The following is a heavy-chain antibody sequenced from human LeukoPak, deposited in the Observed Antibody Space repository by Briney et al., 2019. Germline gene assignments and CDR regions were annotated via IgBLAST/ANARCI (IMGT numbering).Heavy chain of an antibody. CDR2: IYHSGST. V-gene: IGHV4-30-2*01. CDR3: DYTAIQRDY. Sequence: PSQTLSLTCAVSGGSISSGGYSWIWMRQPPGKGLEWIEYIYHSGSTYYNPSLKSRVTISVDRSKNQFSLKVSSVTAPDTAVYYCDYTAIQRDYWGQGTLVTVSS. CDR1: GGSISSGGYS. J-gene: IGHJ4*02. D-gene: IGHD2-2*02.